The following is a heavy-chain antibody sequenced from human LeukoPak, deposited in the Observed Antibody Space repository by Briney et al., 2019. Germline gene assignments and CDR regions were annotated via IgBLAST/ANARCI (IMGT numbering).Heavy chain of an antibody. D-gene: IGHD3-10*01. Sequence: ASVKVSCKASGYTFTSYYMHWVRQAPAQGREWMGIINPSGGSTSYAQKFQGRVTMTKDTSTSTVYMELSSLRSEDTAVYYCARDQLYLVRGVPSDYWGQGTLVTVSS. CDR2: INPSGGST. CDR3: ARDQLYLVRGVPSDY. CDR1: GYTFTSYY. J-gene: IGHJ4*02. V-gene: IGHV1-46*01.